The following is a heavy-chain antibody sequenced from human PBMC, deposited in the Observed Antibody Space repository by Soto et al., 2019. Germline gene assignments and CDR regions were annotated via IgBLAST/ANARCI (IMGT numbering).Heavy chain of an antibody. D-gene: IGHD2-21*01. Sequence: EVQLVESGGGMVMPGGSLRLSCAASGFTFSDAWMTWIRQAPGKGLQCVGRIKRKIDGETTDYAAPVKGRFTISRDDSKNTLYLKMNSLKVEDTAMYCCVTDRGGGEDVWGQGTTVTVSS. CDR3: VTDRGGGEDV. J-gene: IGHJ6*01. CDR2: IKRKIDGETT. CDR1: GFTFSDAW. V-gene: IGHV3-15*01.